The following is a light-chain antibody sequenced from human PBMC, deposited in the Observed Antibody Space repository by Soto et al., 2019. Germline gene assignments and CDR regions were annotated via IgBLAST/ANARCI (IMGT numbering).Light chain of an antibody. V-gene: IGKV1-39*01. Sequence: DIQMTPSPSSLSASVGDRVTITCRASQSISSYLNWYQQKPGQAPKLLIYAASSLQSGVPSRCSGSETGTDCTLIISSLQSEEFATYYCQQSYSTPPAFGQGNKVEIK. CDR1: QSISSY. CDR2: AAS. CDR3: QQSYSTPPA. J-gene: IGKJ1*01.